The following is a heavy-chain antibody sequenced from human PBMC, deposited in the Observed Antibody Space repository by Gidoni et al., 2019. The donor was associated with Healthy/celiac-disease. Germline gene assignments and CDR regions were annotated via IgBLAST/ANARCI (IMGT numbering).Heavy chain of an antibody. J-gene: IGHJ3*02. Sequence: QLQLQESGPGLVKPSETLSLTCTVSGGSISSSSYYWGWIRQPPGKGLEWIGSIYYSGSTYYNPSLKSRVTISVDTSKNQFSLKLSSVTAADTAVYYCALRSSNYYDSRIDAFDIWGQGTMVTVSS. V-gene: IGHV4-39*01. CDR2: IYYSGST. CDR1: GGSISSSSYY. CDR3: ALRSSNYYDSRIDAFDI. D-gene: IGHD3-22*01.